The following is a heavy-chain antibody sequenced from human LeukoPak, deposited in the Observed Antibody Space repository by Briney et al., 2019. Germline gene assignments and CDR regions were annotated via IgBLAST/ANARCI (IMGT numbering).Heavy chain of an antibody. CDR2: IYPGDSDT. V-gene: IGHV5-51*07. Sequence: GESLKISCKGSGYSFTNYWIGWVHQMPGKGLEWMGIIYPGDSDTRYSPSFQGQVTFSADKSISTTYLQWSSMKASDTATYYCARLPGYCTGGSCYFDYWGQGTLVTVSS. CDR1: GYSFTNYW. J-gene: IGHJ4*02. D-gene: IGHD2-15*01. CDR3: ARLPGYCTGGSCYFDY.